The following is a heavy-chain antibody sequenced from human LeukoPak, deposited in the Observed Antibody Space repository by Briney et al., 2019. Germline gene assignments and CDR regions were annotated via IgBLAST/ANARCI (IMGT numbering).Heavy chain of an antibody. CDR2: INPNSGGT. V-gene: IGHV1-2*02. Sequence: GASLKLSCKASGYTFTSYYMHWVRQAPGQGLEWMGWINPNSGGTNYAQKFQGRVTMTRDTSISTAYMELSRLRSDDTAVYYCAREGLSAFDIWGQGTMVTVSS. CDR1: GYTFTSYY. D-gene: IGHD3/OR15-3a*01. CDR3: AREGLSAFDI. J-gene: IGHJ3*02.